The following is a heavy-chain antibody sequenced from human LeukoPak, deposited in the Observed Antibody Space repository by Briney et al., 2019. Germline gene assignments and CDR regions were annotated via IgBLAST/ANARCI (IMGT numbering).Heavy chain of an antibody. D-gene: IGHD2-2*01. CDR2: IKQDGSEK. CDR1: GFTFSNFW. CDR3: ASQPAAADVDY. J-gene: IGHJ4*02. Sequence: PGGSLRLSCATSGFTFSNFWMTWARQAPGKGLEWVANIKQDGSEKNYVESVKGRFTISRDNAKNSLYLQMNGLRAEDTAVYYCASQPAAADVDYWGQGTLVTVSS. V-gene: IGHV3-7*03.